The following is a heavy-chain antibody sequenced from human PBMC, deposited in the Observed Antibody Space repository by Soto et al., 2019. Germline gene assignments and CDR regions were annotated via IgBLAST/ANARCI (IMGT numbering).Heavy chain of an antibody. V-gene: IGHV1-8*01. CDR2: MNPNSGNT. Sequence: VASVKVSCKASGYTFTSYDIDWVRQATGQGLEWMGWMNPNSGNTGYAQKFQGRVTMTRNTSISTAYMELSSLRSEDTAVYYCARGLSQLLPNWFDPWGQGTLVTVSS. J-gene: IGHJ5*02. D-gene: IGHD2-2*01. CDR3: ARGLSQLLPNWFDP. CDR1: GYTFTSYD.